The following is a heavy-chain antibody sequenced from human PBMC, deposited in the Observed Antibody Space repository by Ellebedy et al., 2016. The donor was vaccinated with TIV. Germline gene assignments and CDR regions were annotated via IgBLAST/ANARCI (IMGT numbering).Heavy chain of an antibody. CDR1: GGTFSSYA. CDR3: ARSLPRYYYYGMDV. V-gene: IGHV1-69*06. Sequence: ASVKVSCKASGGTFSSYAISWVRQAPGQGLEWMGGIILIFGTANYAQKFQGRVTITADKSTSTAYMELSSLRSEDTAVYYCARSLPRYYYYGMDVWGQGTTVTVFS. CDR2: IILIFGTA. J-gene: IGHJ6*02.